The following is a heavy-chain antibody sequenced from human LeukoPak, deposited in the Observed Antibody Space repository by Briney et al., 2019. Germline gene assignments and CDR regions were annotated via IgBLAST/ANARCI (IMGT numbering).Heavy chain of an antibody. V-gene: IGHV3-48*01. CDR3: ARETSSWYPMDS. D-gene: IGHD6-13*01. J-gene: IGHJ4*02. CDR1: GFSLSDYS. Sequence: GGSLRLSCAASGFSLSDYSMNWVRQAPGKGLEWVSYISSSGSPIYYADSLKGRFTISRDNAKNSLYLQINSLRVEDTAVYYCARETSSWYPMDSWGQGTLVTVSS. CDR2: ISSSGSPI.